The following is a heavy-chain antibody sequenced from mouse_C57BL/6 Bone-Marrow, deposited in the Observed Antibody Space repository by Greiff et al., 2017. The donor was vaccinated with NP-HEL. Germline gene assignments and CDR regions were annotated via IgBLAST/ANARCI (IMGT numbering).Heavy chain of an antibody. Sequence: QVQLQQSGAELVRPGASVKLSCKASGYTFTDYYINWVKQRPGQGLEWIARIYPGSGNTYYNEKFKGKATLTAEKSSTTAYMQLSSLTSEASDVYFFARHGSSSKIFDYWGQGTTLTVSS. CDR3: ARHGSSSKIFDY. V-gene: IGHV1-76*01. D-gene: IGHD1-1*01. J-gene: IGHJ2*01. CDR2: IYPGSGNT. CDR1: GYTFTDYY.